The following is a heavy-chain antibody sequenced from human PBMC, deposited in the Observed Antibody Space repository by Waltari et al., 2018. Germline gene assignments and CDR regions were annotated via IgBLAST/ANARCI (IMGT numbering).Heavy chain of an antibody. J-gene: IGHJ3*02. CDR2: ISSSSYI. D-gene: IGHD6-13*01. CDR1: GFTFSSYS. CDR3: ARDRQYSSSWGAFDI. Sequence: EVQLVESGGGLVKPGGSLRLSCAASGFTFSSYSMNWVRQAPGKGLEWVSSISSSSYIYYADSVKGRFTISRDNAKNSLYLQMNSLRAEDTAVYYCARDRQYSSSWGAFDIWGQGTMVTVSS. V-gene: IGHV3-21*01.